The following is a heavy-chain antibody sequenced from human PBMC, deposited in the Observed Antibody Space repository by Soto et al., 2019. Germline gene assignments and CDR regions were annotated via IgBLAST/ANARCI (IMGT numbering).Heavy chain of an antibody. CDR2: ISSSGSTI. Sequence: GGSLRLSSAASGFTFSDYYMSWIRYATGKGLEWVSYISSSGSTIYYADSVKGRFTISRDNAKNSLYLQMNSLRAEDTAVYYCARSEGLSLSRARPFDDWGQGTLVTVSS. CDR3: ARSEGLSLSRARPFDD. D-gene: IGHD3-16*02. J-gene: IGHJ4*02. V-gene: IGHV3-11*01. CDR1: GFTFSDYY.